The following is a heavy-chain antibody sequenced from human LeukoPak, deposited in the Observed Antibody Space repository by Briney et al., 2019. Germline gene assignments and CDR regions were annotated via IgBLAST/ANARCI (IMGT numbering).Heavy chain of an antibody. Sequence: GGSLRLSCAASGLTFSSYDIHWVRQAPGKGLEWVAVISYDGSNKYYADSVKGRFTISRDNSKNTLYLQMNSLRAEDTAVYYCARVWDGDSHYFDYWGQGTLVTVSS. V-gene: IGHV3-30*03. D-gene: IGHD4-17*01. CDR2: ISYDGSNK. CDR3: ARVWDGDSHYFDY. J-gene: IGHJ4*02. CDR1: GLTFSSYD.